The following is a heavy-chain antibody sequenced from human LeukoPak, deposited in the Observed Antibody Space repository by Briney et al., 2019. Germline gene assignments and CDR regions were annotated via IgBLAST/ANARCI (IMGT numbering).Heavy chain of an antibody. Sequence: ASVKVSCKASGYTFTSYDINWVRQATGQGLEWMGWMNPNSGNTGYAQKFQGRVTMTRNTSISTAYMELSSLRSEDTAVYYCARGSPLKWELLPGGEVDPWGQGTLVTVSS. CDR2: MNPNSGNT. V-gene: IGHV1-8*01. CDR1: GYTFTSYD. D-gene: IGHD1-26*01. CDR3: ARGSPLKWELLPGGEVDP. J-gene: IGHJ5*02.